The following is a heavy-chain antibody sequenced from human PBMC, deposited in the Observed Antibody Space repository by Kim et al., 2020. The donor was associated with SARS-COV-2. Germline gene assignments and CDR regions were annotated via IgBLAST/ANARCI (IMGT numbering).Heavy chain of an antibody. V-gene: IGHV4-59*13. Sequence: SETLSLTCTVSGGSIDNYYWNWLRQPPGRGLEWIGYVYYNGFTLYNPPLKSRGTISADTSKNHFSLKIKALTTADTAEYYCARGGWYQGSGSRNFDYWGRGTPVTVSS. CDR1: GGSIDNYY. D-gene: IGHD3-10*01. CDR3: ARGGWYQGSGSRNFDY. CDR2: VYYNGFT. J-gene: IGHJ4*02.